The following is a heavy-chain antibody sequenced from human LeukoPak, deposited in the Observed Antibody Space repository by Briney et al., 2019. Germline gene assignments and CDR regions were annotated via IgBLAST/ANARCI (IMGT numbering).Heavy chain of an antibody. CDR1: GGSISSYY. V-gene: IGHV3-9*01. Sequence: LSLTCTVSGGSISSYYWSWIRQPPGKGLEWVSGINWNSGSVTYADSVQGRFTISRDNAKNSLYLQMNSLRTEDTALYYCAKGRTYYFFDYWGQGTLVTVSS. CDR3: AKGRTYYFFDY. CDR2: INWNSGSV. J-gene: IGHJ4*02. D-gene: IGHD3-10*01.